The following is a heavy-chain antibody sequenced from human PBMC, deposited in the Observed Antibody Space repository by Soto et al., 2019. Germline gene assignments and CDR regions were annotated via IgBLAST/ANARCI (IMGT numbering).Heavy chain of an antibody. CDR1: GFTVSDS. V-gene: IGHV3-23*01. CDR3: AKVEAGRTFDY. CDR2: ISGSGGST. D-gene: IGHD6-19*01. Sequence: GGSLRLSCSVAGFTVSDSMSWVRQAPGKGLECVSAISGSGGSTYYADSVKGRFTISRDNSKNTLYLQMNSLRAEDTAVYYCAKVEAGRTFDYRGQGTLVTVSS. J-gene: IGHJ4*02.